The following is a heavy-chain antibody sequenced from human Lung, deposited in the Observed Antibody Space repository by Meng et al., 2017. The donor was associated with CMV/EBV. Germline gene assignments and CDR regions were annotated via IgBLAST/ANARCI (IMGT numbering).Heavy chain of an antibody. J-gene: IGHJ4*02. D-gene: IGHD6-19*01. CDR2: IYHSGGT. V-gene: IGHV4-4*02. CDR3: ARDPYATGWAG. CDR1: GGSISISTW. Sequence: QMQLQESGPGLVKPSGTLSLTGAASGGSISISTWWSWVRQPPGKGLEWIGEIYHSGGTNYNPSLRGRVTISLDKSKNQFSLTLRSVTAADTAVYYCARDPYATGWAGWGQGTLVTVFS.